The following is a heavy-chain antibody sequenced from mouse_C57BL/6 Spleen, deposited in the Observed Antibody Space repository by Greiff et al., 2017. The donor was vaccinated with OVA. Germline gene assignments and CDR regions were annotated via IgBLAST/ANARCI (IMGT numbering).Heavy chain of an antibody. V-gene: IGHV2-2*01. CDR1: GFSLTSYG. Sequence: QVQLKQSGPGLVQPSQSLSITCTVSGFSLTSYGVHWVRQSPGKGLEWLGVIWRGGSTDYNAAFISRLSIRKDNSESQVFFKMNSLQAEDTAIYYCARNDYDYGGFAYWGQGTLVTVSA. J-gene: IGHJ3*01. D-gene: IGHD2-4*01. CDR3: ARNDYDYGGFAY. CDR2: IWRGGST.